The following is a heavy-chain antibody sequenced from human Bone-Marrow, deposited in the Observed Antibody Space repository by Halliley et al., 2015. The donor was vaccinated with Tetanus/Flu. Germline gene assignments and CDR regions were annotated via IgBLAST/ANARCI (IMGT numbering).Heavy chain of an antibody. CDR3: ASPGGRDDRSGRFDY. CDR1: GGSITSSTYY. V-gene: IGHV4-39*02. D-gene: IGHD3-22*01. Sequence: TLSLTCTVSGGSITSSTYYGAWIRQAPGKGLEWTGNIYYSGGTFYSPSLKSRISISVDRSKNHFSLKLSSVTAADTAVYYCASPGGRDDRSGRFDYWGPGILVTVAS. J-gene: IGHJ4*02. CDR2: IYYSGGT.